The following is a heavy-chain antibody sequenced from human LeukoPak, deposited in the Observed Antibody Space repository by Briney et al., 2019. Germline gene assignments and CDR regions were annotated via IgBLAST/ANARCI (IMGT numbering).Heavy chain of an antibody. Sequence: GGSLRLSCAASGFTFSSYSMNWVRQAPGKGLEWVSSISSSSSYIYYADSVKGRFTISRDNAKNSLYLQMNSLRAEDTAFYYYARDRNGSGWYYEAEYFQHWGQGTLVTVSS. CDR2: ISSSSSYI. V-gene: IGHV3-21*01. CDR1: GFTFSSYS. J-gene: IGHJ1*01. D-gene: IGHD6-19*01. CDR3: ARDRNGSGWYYEAEYFQH.